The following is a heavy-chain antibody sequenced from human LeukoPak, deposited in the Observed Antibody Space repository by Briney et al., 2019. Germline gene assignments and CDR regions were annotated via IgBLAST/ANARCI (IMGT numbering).Heavy chain of an antibody. Sequence: ASVKVSCKASGGTFSSYAISWVRQAPGQGLEWMGKIIPILGIANYAQKFQGRVTVTADKSTNTAYMELSSLRSEDTAVYYCARERIVRGHPSYLDYWGQGTLVTVSS. CDR3: ARERIVRGHPSYLDY. J-gene: IGHJ4*02. CDR1: GGTFSSYA. CDR2: IIPILGIA. D-gene: IGHD1-26*01. V-gene: IGHV1-69*04.